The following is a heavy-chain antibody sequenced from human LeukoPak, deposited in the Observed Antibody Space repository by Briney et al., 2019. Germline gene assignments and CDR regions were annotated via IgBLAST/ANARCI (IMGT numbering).Heavy chain of an antibody. J-gene: IGHJ4*02. CDR3: ARFKDSSRGTLFDY. Sequence: PSQTLSLTCTVSGDSISSGDYYWSWIRQPAGKGLEWIGRISSSGSTNYNPSLKSRVTISVDTSKNQFSLKLSSVTAADTAVYYCARFKDSSRGTLFDYWGQGTLVTVSS. CDR2: ISSSGST. D-gene: IGHD3-22*01. V-gene: IGHV4-61*02. CDR1: GDSISSGDYY.